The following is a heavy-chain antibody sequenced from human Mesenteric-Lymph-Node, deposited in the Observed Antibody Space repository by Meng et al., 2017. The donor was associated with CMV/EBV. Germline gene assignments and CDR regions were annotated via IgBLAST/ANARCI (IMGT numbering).Heavy chain of an antibody. Sequence: GESLKISCAASGFTFSSYAMSWVRHIPGKGLEWVSTIRAATIRAGGTTAYYADSVKGRFTISRDNAKNTLYLQMNSLRAEDTAVYYCARIDYKDAFDIWGQGTMVTVSS. J-gene: IGHJ3*02. V-gene: IGHV3-23*01. CDR3: ARIDYKDAFDI. D-gene: IGHD4-11*01. CDR1: GFTFSSYA. CDR2: IRAATIRAGGT.